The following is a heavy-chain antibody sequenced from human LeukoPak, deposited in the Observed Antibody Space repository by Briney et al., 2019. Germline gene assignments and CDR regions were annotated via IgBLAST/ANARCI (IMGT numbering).Heavy chain of an antibody. CDR3: AKMPGGVVVPATRFDY. D-gene: IGHD2-2*01. Sequence: GGSLRLSCAASGFTFSSYAMSWVRQAPGKGLEWVSAISGSGGGTYYADSVKGRFTISRDNSKNTLYLQMNSLRAEDTAVYYCAKMPGGVVVPATRFDYWGQGTLVTVSS. CDR2: ISGSGGGT. V-gene: IGHV3-23*01. CDR1: GFTFSSYA. J-gene: IGHJ4*02.